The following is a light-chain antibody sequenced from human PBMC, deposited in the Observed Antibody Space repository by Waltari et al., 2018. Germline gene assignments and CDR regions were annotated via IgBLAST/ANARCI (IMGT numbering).Light chain of an antibody. V-gene: IGLV1-47*01. Sequence: QSVVTQPPSASETPGQRVTISCSGSGSNVGRNYVTWSQQVPGPAPKVVIYRNDRRPSGVPDRFSGSKSGTSAPLAISGLRSEDEADYYCAVWDDSVSGWVFGGGTKLTVL. J-gene: IGLJ3*02. CDR2: RND. CDR1: GSNVGRNY. CDR3: AVWDDSVSGWV.